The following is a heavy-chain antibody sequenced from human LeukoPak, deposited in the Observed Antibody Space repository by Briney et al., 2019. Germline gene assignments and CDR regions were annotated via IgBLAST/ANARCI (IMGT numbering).Heavy chain of an antibody. D-gene: IGHD4-17*01. Sequence: SGGSLRLSCAAYGFTFSSYAMHWVRQAPGKGLEWVAVISYDGSNKYYADSVKGPFTISRDNSKNTLYLQMNSLRAEDTAVYYCAREGFERTVTAPFFDYWGQGTLVTVSP. CDR1: GFTFSSYA. CDR2: ISYDGSNK. J-gene: IGHJ4*02. V-gene: IGHV3-30-3*01. CDR3: AREGFERTVTAPFFDY.